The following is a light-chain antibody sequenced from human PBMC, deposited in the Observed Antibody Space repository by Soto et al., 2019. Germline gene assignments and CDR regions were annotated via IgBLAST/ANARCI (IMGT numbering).Light chain of an antibody. J-gene: IGLJ2*01. Sequence: QSVLTQPPSASGTPGQRVTISCSGSSSNIGSNTVNWYQQLPGTAPKLHIYTNNQRPSGVPDRFSGSKSGTSASLAISVLQYEDEADYYCAAWDDSLNGVVFGGGTKLTVL. CDR2: TNN. CDR1: SSNIGSNT. V-gene: IGLV1-44*01. CDR3: AAWDDSLNGVV.